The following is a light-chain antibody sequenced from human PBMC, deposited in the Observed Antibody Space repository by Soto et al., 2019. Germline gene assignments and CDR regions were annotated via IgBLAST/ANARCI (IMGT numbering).Light chain of an antibody. CDR3: SSYTTTSRL. Sequence: QSVLTQPASVSRSPGQSITISCTGTSSDVGGYDYVSWYQLHPGKAPKLMIYDVSHRPSGVSDRFSGSKSGNTASLTISGLQAEDEADYYCSSYTTTSRLFGGGTKLTVL. J-gene: IGLJ2*01. CDR2: DVS. V-gene: IGLV2-14*03. CDR1: SSDVGGYDY.